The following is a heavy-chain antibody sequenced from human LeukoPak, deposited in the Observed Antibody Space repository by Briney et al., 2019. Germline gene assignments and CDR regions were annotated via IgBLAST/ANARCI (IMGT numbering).Heavy chain of an antibody. D-gene: IGHD6-25*01. J-gene: IGHJ4*02. CDR3: ARDPLGRPTYYFDY. CDR1: GFTFSGFA. CDR2: ISYDGSNK. Sequence: GGSLRLSCAASGFTFSGFAMHWVRQAPGKGLEWVAVISYDGSNKYSADSVKGRFTISRDNSKNTLYLQMNSLRAEDTAVYYCARDPLGRPTYYFDYWGQGTLVTVSS. V-gene: IGHV3-30*04.